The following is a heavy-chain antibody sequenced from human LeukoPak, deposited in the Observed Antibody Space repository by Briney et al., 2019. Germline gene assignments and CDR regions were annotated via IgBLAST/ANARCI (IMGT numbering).Heavy chain of an antibody. CDR2: IDWKNDK. Sequence: SGPALLQPTPTLTLTFTFSGFSLSTSGMCVGWIRQPPEKALEWLSLIDWKNDKYYSTSLKTRLTISKDTSKNQVVITMTNMDPVDTATYYCARTCRDGYNYAGGTNWGQGTLVTVSS. CDR1: GFSLSTSGMC. J-gene: IGHJ4*02. D-gene: IGHD5-24*01. CDR3: ARTCRDGYNYAGGTN. V-gene: IGHV2-70*01.